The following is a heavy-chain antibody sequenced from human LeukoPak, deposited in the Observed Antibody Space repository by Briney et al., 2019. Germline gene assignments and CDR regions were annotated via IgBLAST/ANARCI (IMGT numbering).Heavy chain of an antibody. CDR3: ARAAADGLDV. CDR2: INHSGTA. D-gene: IGHD6-25*01. CDR1: GGSFSVYY. V-gene: IGHV4-34*01. Sequence: SETLSLTCAVYGGSFSVYYWTWIRQPPGKGLEWIGEINHSGTANYNPSLKTRVTMSVDTSKNQFSLKLGSVTAADTAVYYCARAAADGLDVWGQGTTVTVSS. J-gene: IGHJ6*02.